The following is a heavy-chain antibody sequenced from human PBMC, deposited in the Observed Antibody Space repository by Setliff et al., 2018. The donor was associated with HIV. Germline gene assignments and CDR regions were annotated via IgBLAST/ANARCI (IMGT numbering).Heavy chain of an antibody. CDR3: ARDRLVVGGACPPDY. Sequence: PGGSLRLSCAASGFTFSSYAMNWVRRAPGKGLEWISSISGTSYYIYYADSLKGRFTISRDNAKKSLYLQMNSLRVEDTAVYYCARDRLVVGGACPPDYWGQGTLVTVSS. CDR1: GFTFSSYA. V-gene: IGHV3-21*01. CDR2: ISGTSYYI. D-gene: IGHD2-21*01. J-gene: IGHJ4*02.